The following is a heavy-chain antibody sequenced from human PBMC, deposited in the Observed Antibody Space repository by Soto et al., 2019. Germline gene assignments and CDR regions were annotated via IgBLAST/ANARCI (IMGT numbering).Heavy chain of an antibody. CDR3: ARLGSGSDY. V-gene: IGHV6-1*01. Sequence: PSQTLSLTCAVSGDSVSSNSAAWNWIRQSPSSGLEWLGRTYYRSKWFNEYAVSVKSRITINVDTSKNQFSLRLNSVTPEDTAMYYCARLGSGSDYWGQGTLVTVSS. J-gene: IGHJ4*02. CDR1: GDSVSSNSAA. D-gene: IGHD3-10*01. CDR2: TYYRSKWFN.